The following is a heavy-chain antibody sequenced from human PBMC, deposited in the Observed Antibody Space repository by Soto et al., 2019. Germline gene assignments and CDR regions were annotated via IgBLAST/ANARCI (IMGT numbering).Heavy chain of an antibody. CDR3: VKGAITMVRGVIASAEYFHH. CDR1: GFTFNSYA. Sequence: PGGSLRLSCSASGFTFNSYAMHWVRQAPGEGLEYVSAISSNGGSTYYGDSVKGRFTISRDNSKNTLYLQMSSLRAEDTAVYYCVKGAITMVRGVIASAEYFHHWGQGTLVTVSS. D-gene: IGHD3-10*01. J-gene: IGHJ1*01. CDR2: ISSNGGST. V-gene: IGHV3-64D*06.